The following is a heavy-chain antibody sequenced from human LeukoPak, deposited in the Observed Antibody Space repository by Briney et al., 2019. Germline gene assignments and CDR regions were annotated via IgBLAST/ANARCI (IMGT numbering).Heavy chain of an antibody. V-gene: IGHV3-7*01. J-gene: IGHJ4*02. CDR3: AGSWQWLLWGV. Sequence: LGGSLILSCAASGFTFNNYWMSWVRQAPGKGLEWVANIKQDGSGLYYVESVKGRFTISRDNAKNSLYLQMNSLRAEDTAVYYCAGSWQWLLWGVWGQGTLVTVSS. CDR1: GFTFNNYW. D-gene: IGHD6-19*01. CDR2: IKQDGSGL.